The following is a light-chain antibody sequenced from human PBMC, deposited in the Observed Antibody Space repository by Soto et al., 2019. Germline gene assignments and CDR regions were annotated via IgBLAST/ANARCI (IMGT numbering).Light chain of an antibody. J-gene: IGKJ5*01. V-gene: IGKV1-27*01. CDR3: HNYNSALLT. Sequence: DIQMTQSPSSLSASVGDRVTITCRASQGIYNYLAWYQQKPGKAPKLLIYAASTLEAGGPSRFSGSGSGTDFTLTISSLQPEGVATYYCHNYNSALLTFGQGTRLEIK. CDR2: AAS. CDR1: QGIYNY.